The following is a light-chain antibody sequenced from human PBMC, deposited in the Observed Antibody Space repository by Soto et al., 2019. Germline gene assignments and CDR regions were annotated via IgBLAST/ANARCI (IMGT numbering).Light chain of an antibody. Sequence: DIPMTQSPSSVSASVGDRVTITCRASQDIRTWLAWYQQKPGKAPKILIYGASSLQSGLPSRFSGSGSGTYFPPTISSLPHEYLATYYWQHANCSPITFGQGTRLEIK. CDR1: QDIRTW. CDR3: QHANCSPIT. CDR2: GAS. J-gene: IGKJ5*01. V-gene: IGKV1-12*01.